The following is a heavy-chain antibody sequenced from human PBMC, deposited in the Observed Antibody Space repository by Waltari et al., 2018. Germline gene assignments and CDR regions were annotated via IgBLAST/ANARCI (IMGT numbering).Heavy chain of an antibody. CDR3: ATTSGTNWHLNY. J-gene: IGHJ4*02. Sequence: QVQVVESGGGVVQPGRSLRLSCGVSGLTFNNWGMHGVRQAPGKGLEWVAIIWFDGVGKYYADSVKGRFTISRDNSKNSLYLQMNSLRAEDTAVYYCATTSGTNWHLNYWGQGTLVTVSS. V-gene: IGHV3-33*01. D-gene: IGHD1-1*01. CDR1: GLTFNNWG. CDR2: IWFDGVGK.